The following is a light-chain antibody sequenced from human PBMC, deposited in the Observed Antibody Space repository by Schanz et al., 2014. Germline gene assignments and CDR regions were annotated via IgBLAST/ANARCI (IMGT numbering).Light chain of an antibody. CDR3: QQYDTFPRT. J-gene: IGKJ1*01. CDR1: QSVSDN. V-gene: IGKV3-15*01. CDR2: GAS. Sequence: EIVMTQSPATLSVSPGERATLSCRASQSVSDNLAWYQQKPGQAPSLLIYGASTRATGIPARFSGSGSGTEFTLTISSLQPDDFATFYCQQYDTFPRTFGQGTKVEIK.